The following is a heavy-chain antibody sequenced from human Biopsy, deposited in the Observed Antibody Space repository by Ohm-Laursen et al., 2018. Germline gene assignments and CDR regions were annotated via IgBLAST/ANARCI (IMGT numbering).Heavy chain of an antibody. V-gene: IGHV1-2*02. CDR3: ARDIMNRIAGLVARSDVFDV. D-gene: IGHD3-16*01. CDR2: ISPNSGGT. CDR1: GYAVNDYF. Sequence: SSVKVSCKGSGYAVNDYFLHWLRQAPGQGPEWIGWISPNSGGTNYAQKFQGRVTMKTDTSTSTVYLELRRLISDDTAVYYCARDIMNRIAGLVARSDVFDVWGQGTLVTVSS. J-gene: IGHJ3*01.